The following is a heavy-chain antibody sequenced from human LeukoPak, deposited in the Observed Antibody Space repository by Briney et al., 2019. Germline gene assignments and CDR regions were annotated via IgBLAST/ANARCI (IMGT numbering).Heavy chain of an antibody. D-gene: IGHD5/OR15-5a*01. CDR3: ASLVWSRTSGGNYYYYYGMDV. Sequence: GVSVKVSCKASGYTFTSYATHWVRQAPGQRLEWMGWINAGNGDTKYSQKFQGRVTITRDTSASTGYMELSSLRSEDTAVYYCASLVWSRTSGGNYYYYYGMDVWGQGTTVTVSS. V-gene: IGHV1-3*01. CDR1: GYTFTSYA. J-gene: IGHJ6*02. CDR2: INAGNGDT.